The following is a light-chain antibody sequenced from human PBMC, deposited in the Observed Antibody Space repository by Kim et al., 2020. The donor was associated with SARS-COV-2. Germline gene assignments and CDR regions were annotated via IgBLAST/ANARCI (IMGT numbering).Light chain of an antibody. CDR3: CSFGSPYIFRM. J-gene: IGLJ3*02. V-gene: IGLV2-11*01. Sequence: QSAPTQPRSVSGSPGQSVTISCSGISNDIHGSYYVSWYQQHPGRAPKVMIYDVNKRPSGVPDRFSGSRSGNTASLTISELQAEDEADYYCCSFGSPYIFRMFGGGTQLTVL. CDR2: DVN. CDR1: SNDIHGSYY.